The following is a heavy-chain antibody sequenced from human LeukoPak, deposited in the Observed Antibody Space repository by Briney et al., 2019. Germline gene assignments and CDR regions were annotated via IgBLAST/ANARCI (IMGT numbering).Heavy chain of an antibody. CDR1: GGSISSSNW. D-gene: IGHD5-12*01. V-gene: IGHV4-4*02. CDR2: IYYSGST. CDR3: AGDGSNFDY. J-gene: IGHJ4*02. Sequence: PSETLSLTCAVSGGSISSSNWWSWVRQPPGKGLEWIGSIYYSGSTYYNPSLKSRVTISVDTSKNQFSLKLSSVTAADTAVYYCAGDGSNFDYWGQGTLVTVSS.